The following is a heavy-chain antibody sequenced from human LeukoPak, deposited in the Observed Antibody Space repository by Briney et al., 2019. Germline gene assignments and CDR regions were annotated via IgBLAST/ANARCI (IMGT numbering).Heavy chain of an antibody. CDR2: INHSGST. V-gene: IGHV4-34*01. J-gene: IGHJ6*02. D-gene: IGHD5-18*01. Sequence: SETLSLTCAVYGGSFSGYYWSWIRQPPGKGLEWIGEINHSGSTNYNPSLKSRATISVDTSKNQFSLKLSSVTAAGTAVYYCARGPPPYIQLWSAYYYYGMDVWGQGTTVTVSS. CDR1: GGSFSGYY. CDR3: ARGPPPYIQLWSAYYYYGMDV.